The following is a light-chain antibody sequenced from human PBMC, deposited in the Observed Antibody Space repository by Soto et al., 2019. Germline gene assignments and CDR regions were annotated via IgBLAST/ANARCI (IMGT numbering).Light chain of an antibody. J-gene: IGLJ2*01. CDR3: QSYDSSIPVV. V-gene: IGLV6-57*03. Sequence: NFLLTQPHSVSESPGKTVTISCTHSSGSIASNYVQWYQQRPGSAPTTVIYEDNQRPSGVPDRFSGSIDSSSNSASLTISGLKTEDEADYYCQSYDSSIPVVFGGGTKLTVL. CDR1: SGSIASNY. CDR2: EDN.